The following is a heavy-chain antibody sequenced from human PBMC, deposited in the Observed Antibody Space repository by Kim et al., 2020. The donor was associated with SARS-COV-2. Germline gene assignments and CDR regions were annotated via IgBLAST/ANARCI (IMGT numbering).Heavy chain of an antibody. J-gene: IGHJ4*02. CDR2: IRSKAYGGTT. V-gene: IGHV3-49*03. D-gene: IGHD2-21*01. CDR1: GFTFGDYA. CDR3: TRTVVLGWVSPHPGYFDY. Sequence: GGSLRLSCTASGFTFGDYAMSWFRQAPGKGLEWVGFIRSKAYGGTTEYAASVKGRFTISRDDSKSIAYLQMNSLKTEDTAVYYCTRTVVLGWVSPHPGYFDYWGQGTLVTVSS.